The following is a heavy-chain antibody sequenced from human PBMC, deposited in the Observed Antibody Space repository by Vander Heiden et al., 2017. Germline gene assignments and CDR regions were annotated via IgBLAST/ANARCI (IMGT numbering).Heavy chain of an antibody. CDR1: GCTLSSYD. V-gene: IGHV3-13*01. CDR3: ARVLSSNYYGVDV. Sequence: VQLLESGGDLVQRGWSLMVSCAASGCTLSSYDLRWVRQVTGKGGEWVSTIGAPGDTYYPDSVKGRSTISRENAKNSLYLQMNSLRAGDTAVYYCARVLSSNYYGVDVWGQGTTVTVSS. J-gene: IGHJ6*02. D-gene: IGHD2-2*01. CDR2: IGAPGDT.